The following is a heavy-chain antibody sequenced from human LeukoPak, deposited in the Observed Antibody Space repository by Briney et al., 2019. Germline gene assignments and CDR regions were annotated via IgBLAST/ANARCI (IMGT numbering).Heavy chain of an antibody. Sequence: GASVKVSCKASGYTFTSYGISWVRQAPGQGLEWMGWISAYNGNTNYAQKLQGRVTMTTDTSTSTAYMELRSLRSDDTAVYYCAREGIGGYSYGYPFDYWGQGTLVTVSS. CDR1: GYTFTSYG. CDR3: AREGIGGYSYGYPFDY. D-gene: IGHD5-18*01. CDR2: ISAYNGNT. J-gene: IGHJ4*02. V-gene: IGHV1-18*01.